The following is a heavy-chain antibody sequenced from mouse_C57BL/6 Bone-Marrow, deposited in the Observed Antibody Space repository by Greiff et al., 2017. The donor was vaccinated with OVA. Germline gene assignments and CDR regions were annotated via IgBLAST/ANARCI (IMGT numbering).Heavy chain of an antibody. J-gene: IGHJ4*01. CDR3: AREKGFITTVVATDFDAMDY. CDR2: ISDGGSYT. D-gene: IGHD1-1*01. V-gene: IGHV5-4*01. CDR1: GFTFSSYA. Sequence: EVKLMESGGGLVKPGGSLKLSCAASGFTFSSYAMSWVRQTPEKRLEWVATISDGGSYTYYPDNVKGRFTISRDNAKNNLYLQMSHLKSEDTAMYYCAREKGFITTVVATDFDAMDYWGQGTSVTVSS.